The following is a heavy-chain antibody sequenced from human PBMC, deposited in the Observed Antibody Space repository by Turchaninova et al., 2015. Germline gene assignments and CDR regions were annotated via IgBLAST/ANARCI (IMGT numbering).Heavy chain of an antibody. Sequence: QLQLQESGPGLVKPSETLSLTCTVSGGPISNSSYYWGWTRQPPRKGLEWIGSSYYSGTTYYTPSLKSRVTISVDTSKNQFSLRVSSVTAADTAVYYCARHCSGGSCYPSKPDYWGQGTLVTVSS. CDR3: ARHCSGGSCYPSKPDY. CDR1: GGPISNSSYY. V-gene: IGHV4-39*01. CDR2: SYYSGTT. D-gene: IGHD2-15*01. J-gene: IGHJ4*02.